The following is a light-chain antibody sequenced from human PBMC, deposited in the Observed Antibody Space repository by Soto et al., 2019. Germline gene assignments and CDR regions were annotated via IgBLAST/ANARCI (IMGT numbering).Light chain of an antibody. CDR2: EVS. J-gene: IGLJ2*01. Sequence: QSVLTQPASVSGSPGQMITISCTGTSSDVGGYAYVSWYQQYPGKVPKLVISEVSNRPSGVSHRFSGSRSGNTASLTISGLQAEDEADYHCSSYTSRTTPVFGGGTKVTVL. CDR3: SSYTSRTTPV. V-gene: IGLV2-14*01. CDR1: SSDVGGYAY.